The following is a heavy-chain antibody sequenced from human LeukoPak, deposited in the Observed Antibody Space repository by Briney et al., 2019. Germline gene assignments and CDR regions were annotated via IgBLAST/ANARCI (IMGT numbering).Heavy chain of an antibody. CDR3: ARDWGYASGTPDY. Sequence: ASVKVSCRASGYTFTSYGISWVRQPPGEGLEWRGWISAYNGKTNFAQKLQGRVTMTTDTSTNTAYMELRSLRSDDTAVYYCARDWGYASGTPDYWGQGTLVTVSS. CDR2: ISAYNGKT. CDR1: GYTFTSYG. D-gene: IGHD3-10*01. V-gene: IGHV1-18*04. J-gene: IGHJ4*02.